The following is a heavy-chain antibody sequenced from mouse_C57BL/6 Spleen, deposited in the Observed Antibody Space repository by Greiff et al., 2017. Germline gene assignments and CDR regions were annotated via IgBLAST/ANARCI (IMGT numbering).Heavy chain of an antibody. V-gene: IGHV1-54*01. Sequence: VQLQQSGAELVRPGTSVKVSCKASGYAFTNYLIEWVTQRPGQGLEWIGVINPGSGGTNYNEKFKGKATLTADKSSSTAYMQLSSLTSEDSAVYFCARRDYDYDGDAMDYWGQGTSVTGSS. CDR2: INPGSGGT. CDR3: ARRDYDYDGDAMDY. D-gene: IGHD2-4*01. CDR1: GYAFTNYL. J-gene: IGHJ4*01.